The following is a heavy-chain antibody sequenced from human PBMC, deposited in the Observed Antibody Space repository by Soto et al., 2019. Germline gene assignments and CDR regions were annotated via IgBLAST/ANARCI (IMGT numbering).Heavy chain of an antibody. Sequence: SETLSLTCTVSGGSISSGGYYWSWIRQHPGEGLEWIGYIYYSGSTYYNPSLKSRVTISVDTSKNQFSLKLSSVTAADTAVYYCARVGSSSLFVYYFDYWGQGTLVTV. D-gene: IGHD6-6*01. J-gene: IGHJ4*02. CDR2: IYYSGST. CDR3: ARVGSSSLFVYYFDY. V-gene: IGHV4-31*03. CDR1: GGSISSGGYY.